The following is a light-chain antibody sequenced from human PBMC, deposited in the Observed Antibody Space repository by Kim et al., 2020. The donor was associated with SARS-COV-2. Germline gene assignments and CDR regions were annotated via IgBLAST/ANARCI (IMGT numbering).Light chain of an antibody. V-gene: IGKV1-39*01. CDR3: QQSYSTPPYT. J-gene: IGKJ2*01. CDR2: AAS. CDR1: QSISSY. Sequence: DIQMTQSPSSLSASVGDRVTITCRASQSISSYLNWYQQKPGKAPKLLIYAASSLQSGVPSRFSGSGSGTDFTLTISSLQPEDFATYYCQQSYSTPPYTFGQETKMDIK.